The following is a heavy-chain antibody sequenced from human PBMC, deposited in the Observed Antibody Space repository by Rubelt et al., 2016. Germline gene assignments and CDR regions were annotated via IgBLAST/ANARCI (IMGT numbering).Heavy chain of an antibody. V-gene: IGHV4-34*01. CDR3: ARGVLHFYDILTGYHYGMDV. J-gene: IGHJ6*02. Sequence: WIGEINHSGSTNYNPSLKSRVTLSVDTSKNQFSLKLSSVTAADTAVYYCARGVLHFYDILTGYHYGMDVWGQGTTVTVSS. CDR2: INHSGST. D-gene: IGHD3-9*01.